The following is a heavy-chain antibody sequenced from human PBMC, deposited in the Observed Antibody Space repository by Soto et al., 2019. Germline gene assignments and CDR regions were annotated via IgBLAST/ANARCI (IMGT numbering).Heavy chain of an antibody. CDR1: GGSFSGYY. J-gene: IGHJ4*01. D-gene: IGHD2-2*01. Sequence: QVQLQQWGAGLLKPSETLSLTCAVYGGSFSGYYWRWIRQPPGKGLEWIGEINHRGSTSYNPSLNSRVTIAVDASKNQSSLKLRSVTAADTAVYYCARGKRIVVVPAAIFDYWGQGTLVTVSS. CDR3: ARGKRIVVVPAAIFDY. V-gene: IGHV4-34*01. CDR2: INHRGST.